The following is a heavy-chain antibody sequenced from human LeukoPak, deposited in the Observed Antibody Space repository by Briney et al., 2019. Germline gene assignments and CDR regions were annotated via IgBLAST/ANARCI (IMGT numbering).Heavy chain of an antibody. V-gene: IGHV4-4*07. Sequence: SETLSLTCAVSGVPLSTYYWSWIRQPAGKGLEWIGRIYTSGNTNSNPSLKSRVTMSVDTSNNLFSLKLTSVTAADMAVYYCARVMGYCSGGNCYSHFDPWGQGTLVTVSS. D-gene: IGHD2-15*01. CDR1: GVPLSTYY. J-gene: IGHJ5*02. CDR2: IYTSGNT. CDR3: ARVMGYCSGGNCYSHFDP.